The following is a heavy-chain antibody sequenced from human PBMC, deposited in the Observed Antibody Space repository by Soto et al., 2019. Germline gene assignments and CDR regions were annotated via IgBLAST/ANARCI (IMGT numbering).Heavy chain of an antibody. Sequence: SGPTLVNPTQTLTLTCTFSGFSLSTSGMRVSRIRQPPGKALEWLARIDWDDDKFYSTSLKTRLTISKDTSKNQVVLTMTNMDPVDTATYYCARIAVAGFDPWGQGTLVTVSS. V-gene: IGHV2-70*04. CDR2: IDWDDDK. CDR1: GFSLSTSGMR. CDR3: ARIAVAGFDP. J-gene: IGHJ5*02. D-gene: IGHD6-19*01.